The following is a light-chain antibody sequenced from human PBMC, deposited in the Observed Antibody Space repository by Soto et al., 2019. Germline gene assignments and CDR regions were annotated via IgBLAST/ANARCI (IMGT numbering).Light chain of an antibody. CDR1: QSVSSSY. Sequence: EIVLTQSPGTLSLSPGERATLSCRASQSVSSSYLAWYQQKAGQAPRLLVYGASSRATGIPDRFSGSGSGTDFTLTISRLELEDFAVYYCQKYGSSRGLTFGGGTKVEIK. J-gene: IGKJ4*01. V-gene: IGKV3-20*01. CDR2: GAS. CDR3: QKYGSSRGLT.